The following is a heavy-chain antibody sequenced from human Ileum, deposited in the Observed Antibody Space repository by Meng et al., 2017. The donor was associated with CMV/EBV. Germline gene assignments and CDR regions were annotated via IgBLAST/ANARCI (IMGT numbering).Heavy chain of an antibody. D-gene: IGHD6-19*01. CDR3: AREDSSGWYTNWFDP. CDR2: IIPILGIA. J-gene: IGHJ5*02. V-gene: IGHV1-69*04. Sequence: SGGTFSSYTISWVRQAPGQGLEWMGRIIPILGIANYAQKFQGRVTITADKSTSTAYMELSSLRSEDTAVYYCAREDSSGWYTNWFDPWGQGTLVTVSS. CDR1: GGTFSSYT.